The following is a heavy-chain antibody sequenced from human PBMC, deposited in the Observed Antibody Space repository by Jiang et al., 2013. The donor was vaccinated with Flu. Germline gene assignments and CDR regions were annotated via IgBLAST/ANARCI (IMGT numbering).Heavy chain of an antibody. Sequence: AVISYDGSNKYYADSVKGRFTISRDNSKNTLYLQMNSLRAEDTAVYYCARGERFDYWGQGTLVTVSS. D-gene: IGHD1-1*01. CDR2: ISYDGSNK. V-gene: IGHV3-30*01. CDR3: ARGERFDY. J-gene: IGHJ4*02.